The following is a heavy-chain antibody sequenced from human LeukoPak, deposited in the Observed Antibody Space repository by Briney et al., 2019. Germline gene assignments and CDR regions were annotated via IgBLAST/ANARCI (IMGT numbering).Heavy chain of an antibody. CDR3: ARILLGYCSSTSCYTRDYYYYMDV. CDR2: INHSGST. D-gene: IGHD2-2*02. J-gene: IGHJ6*03. Sequence: PSETLSLTCAVYGGSFSGYYWSWIRQPPGKGLEWIGEINHSGSTNYNPSLKSRVTISVDTSKNQFSLKLSSVTAADTAVYYCARILLGYCSSTSCYTRDYYYYMDVWGKGTTVTVSS. V-gene: IGHV4-34*01. CDR1: GGSFSGYY.